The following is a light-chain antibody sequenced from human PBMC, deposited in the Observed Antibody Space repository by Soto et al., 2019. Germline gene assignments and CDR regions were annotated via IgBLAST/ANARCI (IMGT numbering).Light chain of an antibody. J-gene: IGKJ4*01. CDR1: QSLVRTDGQNY. Sequence: EIVMTQSPLSLPVTPGEPASISCRSTQSLVRTDGQNYLDWYLQKPGQSPHLLIFLGSNRASGVPDRFSVSGSGTDXTLNISRVESEDVGLYYCMQSVQTPLTFGAGTKLEIK. CDR2: LGS. CDR3: MQSVQTPLT. V-gene: IGKV2-28*01.